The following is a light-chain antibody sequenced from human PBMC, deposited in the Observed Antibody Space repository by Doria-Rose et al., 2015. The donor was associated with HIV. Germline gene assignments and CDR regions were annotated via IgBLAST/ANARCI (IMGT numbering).Light chain of an antibody. J-gene: IGKJ1*01. CDR3: RQYGTSWT. CDR2: DGS. CDR1: QSFSSTY. V-gene: IGKV3-20*01. Sequence: TQSPGTLSLSPGERATLSCRASQSFSSTYIAWYQQKPGQAPSLLSYDGSTRATGIPDRFSASGSGTDFTLTINRLEPEDFALYYCRQYGTSWTFGQGTRVEI.